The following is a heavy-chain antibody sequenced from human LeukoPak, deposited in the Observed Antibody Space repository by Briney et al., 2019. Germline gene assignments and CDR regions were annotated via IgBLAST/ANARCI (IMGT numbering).Heavy chain of an antibody. CDR2: ISDSGGST. Sequence: GGSLRLSCAASGFTFSSYAMSWVRQAPGKGLEWVSAISDSGGSTYYADSVKGRFTISRDNSKNTLYLQMNSLRAEDTAVYYCAKVSEYYDSSGYYYGYYFDYWGQGTLVTVSS. CDR3: AKVSEYYDSSGYYYGYYFDY. D-gene: IGHD3-22*01. J-gene: IGHJ4*02. CDR1: GFTFSSYA. V-gene: IGHV3-23*01.